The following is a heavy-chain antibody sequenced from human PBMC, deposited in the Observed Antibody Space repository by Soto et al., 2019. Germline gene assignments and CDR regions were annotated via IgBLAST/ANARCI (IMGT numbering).Heavy chain of an antibody. CDR1: GGSISSYY. CDR2: IYTSGST. Sequence: SETLSLTCTVSGGSISSYYWSWIRQPAGKGLGWIGRIYTSGSTNYNPSLKSRVTMSVDTSKNQFSLKLSSVTAADTAVYYCARAIVVPAAIRHNWFDPWGQGTLVTVSS. J-gene: IGHJ5*02. CDR3: ARAIVVPAAIRHNWFDP. V-gene: IGHV4-4*07. D-gene: IGHD2-2*02.